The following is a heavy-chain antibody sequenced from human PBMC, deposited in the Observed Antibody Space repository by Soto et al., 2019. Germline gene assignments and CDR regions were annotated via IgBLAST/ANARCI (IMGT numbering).Heavy chain of an antibody. D-gene: IGHD5-12*01. CDR3: AGGRGVATY. J-gene: IGHJ4*02. V-gene: IGHV4-34*01. CDR1: GGSFSGYY. Sequence: QVQLQQWGAGLLKPSETLSLTCAVYGGSFSGYYWSWIRQPPGKGLEWIGEINHSGSSNYNPSLKCRVTISVDTSKNQFSLRLSSVTAADTAVYYCAGGRGVATYWGQGTLVTVSS. CDR2: INHSGSS.